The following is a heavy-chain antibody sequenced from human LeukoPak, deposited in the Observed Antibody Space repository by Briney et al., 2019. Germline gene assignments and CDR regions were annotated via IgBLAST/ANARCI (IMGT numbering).Heavy chain of an antibody. CDR3: ASYNYYYYYMDV. Sequence: SETLSLTCAVYGGSFSGYYWSWIRQPPGKGLEWIGEINHSGSTNYNPSLKKRVTISVDTSKNQFSLKLSSVTAADTAVYYCASYNYYYYYMDVWGKGTTVTVSS. D-gene: IGHD2-2*02. V-gene: IGHV4-34*01. CDR2: INHSGST. CDR1: GGSFSGYY. J-gene: IGHJ6*03.